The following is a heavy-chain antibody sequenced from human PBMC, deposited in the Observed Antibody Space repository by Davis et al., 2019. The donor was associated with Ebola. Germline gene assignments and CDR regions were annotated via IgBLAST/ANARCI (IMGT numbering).Heavy chain of an antibody. Sequence: MPSETLSLTCSVSGGSISTYYWNWMRQSPGEGLEWLGCIRDGGSPIYNRSLKSRVTLSVDTSKNQFSLKLSSVTAADTAVHYCARLGDYDSSGLDYWGQGTLVTVSS. CDR1: GGSISTYY. CDR2: IRDGGSP. J-gene: IGHJ4*02. D-gene: IGHD3-22*01. CDR3: ARLGDYDSSGLDY. V-gene: IGHV4-59*08.